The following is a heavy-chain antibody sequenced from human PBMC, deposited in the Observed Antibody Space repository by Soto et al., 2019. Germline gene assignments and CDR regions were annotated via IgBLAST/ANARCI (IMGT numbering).Heavy chain of an antibody. CDR1: GISFSNAW. V-gene: IGHV3-15*01. J-gene: IGHJ4*02. CDR2: IKPKTAGGAA. D-gene: IGHD6-25*01. Sequence: VQLVESGGDLVKPGGSLRLSCAASGISFSNAWMSWVRQAPGKGLEWVGRIKPKTAGGAAVYAAPVKGRFTISRDDSKNTLFLQMSSLKTEDTAVYYCATGPRGDYWGLGSLVTVSS. CDR3: ATGPRGDY.